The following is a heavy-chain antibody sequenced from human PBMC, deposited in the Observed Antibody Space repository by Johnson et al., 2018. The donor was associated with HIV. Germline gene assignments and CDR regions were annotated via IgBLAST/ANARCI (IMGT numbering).Heavy chain of an antibody. CDR3: AKVAIWGTYRYNLGDTYDI. CDR2: IRYDGSHK. V-gene: IGHV3-30*02. Sequence: QVQLVESGGGVVQPGGSLRLSCAAPGFPFSIYGMHWVRQAPGNGLEWVAFIRYDGSHKYYAESVKGRVTISRDNSKNTLYLQMNSLRAEDTAVYYCAKVAIWGTYRYNLGDTYDIWGQGTMVTVSS. J-gene: IGHJ3*02. D-gene: IGHD3-16*02. CDR1: GFPFSIYG.